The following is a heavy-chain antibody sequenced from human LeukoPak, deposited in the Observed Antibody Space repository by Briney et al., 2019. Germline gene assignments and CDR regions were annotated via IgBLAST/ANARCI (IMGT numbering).Heavy chain of an antibody. CDR2: IYYSGTT. CDR3: ARGSYYFDY. J-gene: IGHJ4*02. D-gene: IGHD3-10*01. CDR1: GGSISNGDYY. Sequence: SETLSLTCAVSGGSISNGDYYWSWIRQPPGKGLEWIGYIYYSGTTYYNPSLRSRVTISVDTSKNQFSLKLSSVTAADTAVYYCARGSYYFDYWGQGTLVTVSS. V-gene: IGHV4-30-4*01.